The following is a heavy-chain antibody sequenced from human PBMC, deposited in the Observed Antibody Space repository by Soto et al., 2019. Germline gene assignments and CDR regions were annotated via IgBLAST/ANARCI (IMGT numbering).Heavy chain of an antibody. CDR3: ARDGEYCSSIGCQPPFDH. CDR2: MYYNGNT. Sequence: QVQLQESGPGLVQPSQTLSLSCTVSGGSISGGGYYWNWIRQLPGKGLEWIGYMYYNGNTYYNPSLQSRVTISFGTSHDKFYMRMNYVTAADTAVYFCARDGEYCSSIGCQPPFDHWGQGTLVTVSS. V-gene: IGHV4-31*03. J-gene: IGHJ4*02. D-gene: IGHD2-2*01. CDR1: GGSISGGGYY.